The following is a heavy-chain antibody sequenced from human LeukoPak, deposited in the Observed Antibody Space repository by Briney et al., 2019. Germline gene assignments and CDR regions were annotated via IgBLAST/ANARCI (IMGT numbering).Heavy chain of an antibody. CDR3: AKDSSSSPAEY. CDR1: GFTFSDYY. CDR2: TTSGGRT. J-gene: IGHJ4*02. V-gene: IGHV3-23*01. D-gene: IGHD1-26*01. Sequence: PGGSLRLSCAASGFTFSDYYMSWVRQGPGKGLEWVSGTTSGGRTYYADSVKGRFTISRDNSKNTLYLQMNSLRAEDTAVYYCAKDSSSSPAEYWGQGTLVTVSS.